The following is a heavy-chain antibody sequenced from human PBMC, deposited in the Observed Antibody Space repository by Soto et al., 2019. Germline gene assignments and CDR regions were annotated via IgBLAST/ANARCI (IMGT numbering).Heavy chain of an antibody. CDR1: GFTLSSYW. CDR3: AREVCPESSSLYLDAFEI. Sequence: EVQLEESGGDLVQPGGSLRLSCAASGFTLSSYWMTWVRQAPGKGLEWVANIKGDASKMSYLDSVRGRFTISRDNVMNSLYLQMDSLRADDTALYYCAREVCPESSSLYLDAFEIWGQGTMVNVPS. D-gene: IGHD6-13*01. J-gene: IGHJ3*02. CDR2: IKGDASKM. V-gene: IGHV3-7*05.